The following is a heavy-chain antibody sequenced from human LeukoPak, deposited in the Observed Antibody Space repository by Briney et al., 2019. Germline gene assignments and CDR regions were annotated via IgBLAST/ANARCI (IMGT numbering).Heavy chain of an antibody. CDR1: GFTFSTYS. D-gene: IGHD2-2*01. CDR3: ARDAFMCSSINCLFDY. Sequence: GRSLRLSCAASGFTFSTYSMNWVRQAPGKGLEWVSYISSTSSTTYHADFVKGRFTISRDNAKNPLYLQMNSLRDEDTAVYYCARDAFMCSSINCLFDYWGQGTLVTVSS. V-gene: IGHV3-48*02. CDR2: ISSTSSTT. J-gene: IGHJ4*02.